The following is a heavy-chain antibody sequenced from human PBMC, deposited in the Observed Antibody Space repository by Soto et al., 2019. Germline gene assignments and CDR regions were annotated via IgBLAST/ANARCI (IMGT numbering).Heavy chain of an antibody. D-gene: IGHD2-15*01. CDR2: IRNKANSYAT. V-gene: IGHV3-73*02. Sequence: EVQLVESGGGLVQPGGSLKLSCAASGFTFSGSSVHWVRQASGQGLEWVGRIRNKANSYATAYAASVRGRFTISRDDSKKTAFLQMNSLNTEYTAVYYCSSHSPEDMIRTWGQGTLVTVSS. J-gene: IGHJ4*02. CDR1: GFTFSGSS. CDR3: SSHSPEDMIRT.